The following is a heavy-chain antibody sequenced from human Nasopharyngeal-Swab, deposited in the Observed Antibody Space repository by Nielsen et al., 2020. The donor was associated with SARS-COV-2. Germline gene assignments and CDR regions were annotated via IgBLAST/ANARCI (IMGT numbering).Heavy chain of an antibody. CDR3: ARVGIAVAGHGGLYYYDGMDV. CDR1: GYTFTSYG. J-gene: IGHJ6*02. CDR2: ISAYNGNT. V-gene: IGHV1-18*04. Sequence: ASVKVSCKASGYTFTSYGISWVRQAPGQGLEWMGWISAYNGNTNYAQKLQGRVTMTTDTSTSTAYMELRSLRSDDTAVYYCARVGIAVAGHGGLYYYDGMDVWGQGTTVTVSS. D-gene: IGHD6-19*01.